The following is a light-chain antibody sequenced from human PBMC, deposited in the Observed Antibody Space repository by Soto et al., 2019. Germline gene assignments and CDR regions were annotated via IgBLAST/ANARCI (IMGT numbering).Light chain of an antibody. CDR1: SSDVGGYNY. V-gene: IGLV2-14*01. CDR2: EVS. Sequence: QSALTQPASVSGSPGQSIAISCTGTSSDVGGYNYVSWYQQHPGKAPKLMIFEVSYRPSGVSNRFSGSKSGNTASLTISGLQAEDEADYYCSSYTAYSPYVFGTGTKVTVL. J-gene: IGLJ1*01. CDR3: SSYTAYSPYV.